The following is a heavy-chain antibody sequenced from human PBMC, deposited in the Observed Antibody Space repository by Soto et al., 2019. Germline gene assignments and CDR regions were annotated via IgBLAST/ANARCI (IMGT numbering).Heavy chain of an antibody. J-gene: IGHJ4*02. CDR1: GFIFSSFG. Sequence: GGSLRLSCAASGFIFSSFGMHWVRQAPGKGLEWVAHIWYDGSNTYYADSVKGRFTISRDNSRNTLYLQMNSLRAEDTAVYHCVRDLLGSGGHFDYWGQGTLVTVSS. D-gene: IGHD7-27*01. V-gene: IGHV3-33*01. CDR2: IWYDGSNT. CDR3: VRDLLGSGGHFDY.